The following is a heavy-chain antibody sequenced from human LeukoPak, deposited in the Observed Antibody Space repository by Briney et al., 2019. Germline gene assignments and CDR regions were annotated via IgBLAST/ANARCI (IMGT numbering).Heavy chain of an antibody. CDR3: ARGRLEWLSYYYYYYYMDV. Sequence: SETLSLTCTVSGGSISSSSYYWGWIRQPPGKGLEWIGSIYYSGSTYYNPSLKSRVTISVDTSKNQFSLKLSSVTAADTAVYYCARGRLEWLSYYYYYYYMDVWGKGTTVTVSS. CDR1: GGSISSSSYY. CDR2: IYYSGST. V-gene: IGHV4-39*07. J-gene: IGHJ6*03. D-gene: IGHD3-3*01.